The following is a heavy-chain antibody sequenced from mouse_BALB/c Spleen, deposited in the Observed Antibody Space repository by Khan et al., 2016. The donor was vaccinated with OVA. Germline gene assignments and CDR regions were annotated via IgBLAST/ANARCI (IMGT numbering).Heavy chain of an antibody. Sequence: QMQLEESGPGLVAPSQSLSITCTVSGFSLTSYGVNWVRQPPGEGLEWLGVIWGDGSTNYHSTLKSRLIISKDSSKRQVFLTLNSLQTDDTATYYCAKFTPDYYSMDYWGQGTSGTVST. D-gene: IGHD1-1*01. CDR1: GFSLTSYG. CDR2: IWGDGST. J-gene: IGHJ4*01. V-gene: IGHV2-3*01. CDR3: AKFTPDYYSMDY.